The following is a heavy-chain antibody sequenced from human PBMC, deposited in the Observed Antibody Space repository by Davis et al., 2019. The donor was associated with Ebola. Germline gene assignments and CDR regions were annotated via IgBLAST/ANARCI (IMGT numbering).Heavy chain of an antibody. CDR2: INSDGSST. D-gene: IGHD3-3*01. J-gene: IGHJ4*02. V-gene: IGHV3-74*01. CDR1: GFTFSSYW. Sequence: HTGGSLRLSCAASGFTFSSYWMHWVRQAPGKGLVWVSRINSDGSSTNYADSVKGRFTISRDNANNSLYLQLRSLRVDDTAVYYCARGHRTYGVVTWFQYWGQGAPVTVSS. CDR3: ARGHRTYGVVTWFQY.